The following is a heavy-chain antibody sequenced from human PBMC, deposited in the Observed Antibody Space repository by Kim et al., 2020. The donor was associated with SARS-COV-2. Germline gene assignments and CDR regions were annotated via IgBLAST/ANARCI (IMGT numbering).Heavy chain of an antibody. Sequence: KSRVTIAVDTSKSQFSRKLSSVTAADTAVYYCARGARITSFGPGVEFDYWGQGTLVTVSS. CDR3: ARGARITSFGPGVEFDY. D-gene: IGHD3-3*01. J-gene: IGHJ4*02. V-gene: IGHV4-59*09.